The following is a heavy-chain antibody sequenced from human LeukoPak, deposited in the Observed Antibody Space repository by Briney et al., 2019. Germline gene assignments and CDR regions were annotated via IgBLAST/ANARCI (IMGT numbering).Heavy chain of an antibody. D-gene: IGHD3-10*01. CDR2: IIPAFGPT. Sequence: SVKVSCKASGGTFSSYVISWVRQAPGQGLEWMGGIIPAFGPTNYAQRFQGRLTLTADVSASTAYMALSSLTSDDTAVYYCAREGEPAMTLVRGEAFDIWGQGTMVFVSS. V-gene: IGHV1-69*01. CDR3: AREGEPAMTLVRGEAFDI. J-gene: IGHJ3*02. CDR1: GGTFSSYV.